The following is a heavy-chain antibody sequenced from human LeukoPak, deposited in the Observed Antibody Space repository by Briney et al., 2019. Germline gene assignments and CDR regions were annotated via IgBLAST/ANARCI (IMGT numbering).Heavy chain of an antibody. V-gene: IGHV3-48*03. CDR2: IGSSGGTI. CDR1: GFTFSSYE. J-gene: IGHJ4*02. D-gene: IGHD2-15*01. Sequence: PGGSLRLSCAASGFTFSSYEMNWVRQAPGKGLEWVSYIGSSGGTIYYADSAKGRFTISRDNAKNSLYLQMNSLRGEDTALYYCARGVVWDYWGQGTLVTVSS. CDR3: ARGVVWDY.